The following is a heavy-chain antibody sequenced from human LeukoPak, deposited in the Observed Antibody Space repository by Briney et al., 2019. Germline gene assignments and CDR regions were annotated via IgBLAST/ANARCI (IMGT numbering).Heavy chain of an antibody. J-gene: IGHJ6*03. Sequence: PSETLSLTCAVSGYSISSGYYWGWIRPPPGKGLEWIGIIYHSGSTYYNPSLKSRVTISVDTSKNQFPLKLSSVTAADTAVYYCARERDFWSGYPIYYMDVWGKGTTVTVSS. V-gene: IGHV4-38-2*02. CDR1: GYSISSGYY. CDR2: IYHSGST. CDR3: ARERDFWSGYPIYYMDV. D-gene: IGHD3-3*01.